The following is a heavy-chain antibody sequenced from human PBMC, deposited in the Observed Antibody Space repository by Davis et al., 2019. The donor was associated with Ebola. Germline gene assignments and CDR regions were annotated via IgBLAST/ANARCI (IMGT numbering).Heavy chain of an antibody. J-gene: IGHJ5*02. CDR1: GFTFSSYS. Sequence: GGSLRLSCAASGFTFSSYSMNWVRQAPGKGLEWVSYISSSSSTIYYADSVKGRFTISRDNAKNSLYLQMNSLRDEGTAVYYCARDRFPYDFWGGYPGPFDPWGQGTLVTVSS. CDR2: ISSSSSTI. V-gene: IGHV3-48*02. D-gene: IGHD3-3*01. CDR3: ARDRFPYDFWGGYPGPFDP.